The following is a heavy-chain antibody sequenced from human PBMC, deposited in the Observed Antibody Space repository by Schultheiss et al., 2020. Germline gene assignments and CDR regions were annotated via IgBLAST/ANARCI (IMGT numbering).Heavy chain of an antibody. Sequence: SETLSLTCTVSGGSISSYYWSWIRQPPEKGLEWIGYIYYSGSTNYNPSLKSRVTISVDTSKNQFSLKLSSVTAADTAVYYCARDRGFSWFDPWGQGTLVTVSS. J-gene: IGHJ5*02. V-gene: IGHV4-59*01. D-gene: IGHD3-10*01. CDR1: GGSISSYY. CDR3: ARDRGFSWFDP. CDR2: IYYSGST.